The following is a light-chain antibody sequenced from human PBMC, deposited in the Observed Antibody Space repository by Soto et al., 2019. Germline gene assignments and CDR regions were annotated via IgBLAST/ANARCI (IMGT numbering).Light chain of an antibody. Sequence: DLQMTHSPSTLSASVGHRVTITCRASQSISSWLAWYQQKPGKAPKLLIYKASSLESGVPSRFSGSGSGTEFTLTISSLQPDDFASYYCQQYNSYPWTFGQGTKVEIK. CDR1: QSISSW. CDR2: KAS. J-gene: IGKJ1*01. V-gene: IGKV1-5*03. CDR3: QQYNSYPWT.